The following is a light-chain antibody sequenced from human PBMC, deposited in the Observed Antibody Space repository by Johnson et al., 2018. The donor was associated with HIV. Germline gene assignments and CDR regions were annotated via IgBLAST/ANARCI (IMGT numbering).Light chain of an antibody. Sequence: QSVLTQPPSVSAAPGQKVTISCSGSSSKIGNNYVSWYQQLPGTAPKLLIYENNKRPSGIPDRFSGSKPGTSATLDITGLQTGAEADDYCGTWDSSLSAGGVFGTGTKVTVL. CDR3: GTWDSSLSAGGV. CDR1: SSKIGNNY. CDR2: ENN. J-gene: IGLJ1*01. V-gene: IGLV1-51*02.